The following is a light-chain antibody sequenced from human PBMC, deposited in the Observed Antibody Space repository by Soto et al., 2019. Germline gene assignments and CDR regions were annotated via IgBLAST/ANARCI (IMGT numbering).Light chain of an antibody. J-gene: IGKJ4*01. V-gene: IGKV3-20*01. Sequence: ELVLTQSPGTLSMSPGERATLSCRASQSISSSYFAWYVQKSGQAPSLLSYGASTRAAGIPDRFRGSGSGTDFTLTISRLEPEDFAVYFCQQYGRSPVTFGGGTKVEIK. CDR2: GAS. CDR3: QQYGRSPVT. CDR1: QSISSSY.